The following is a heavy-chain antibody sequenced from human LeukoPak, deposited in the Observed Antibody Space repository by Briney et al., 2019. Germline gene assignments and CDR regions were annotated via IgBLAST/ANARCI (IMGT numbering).Heavy chain of an antibody. J-gene: IGHJ4*02. CDR3: ARDRPSRGYCSGGTCPLFDY. Sequence: ASVKVSCKASGYTFTSYGISWVRQAPGQGLEWMGWISAYNGNTNYAQKLQGRVTMTTDTSTSTAYMELRSLRSDDTAVYYCARDRPSRGYCSGGTCPLFDYWGQGTPVTVSS. CDR1: GYTFTSYG. V-gene: IGHV1-18*04. D-gene: IGHD2-15*01. CDR2: ISAYNGNT.